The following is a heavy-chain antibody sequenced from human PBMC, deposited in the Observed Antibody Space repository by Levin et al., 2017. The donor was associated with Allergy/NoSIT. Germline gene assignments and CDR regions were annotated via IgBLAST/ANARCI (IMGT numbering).Heavy chain of an antibody. CDR3: GRVLTGTVDY. V-gene: IGHV4-59*01. D-gene: IGHD1-20*01. Sequence: PSETLSLTFTVSGASISSYHWGWIRQPPGKGLEWIGYISYSGSTNYIPSLKSRVTISVDTSKNQFSLKLSSVTAADTAVYYCGRVLTGTVDYWGQGTLVTVSS. CDR2: ISYSGST. CDR1: GASISSYH. J-gene: IGHJ4*02.